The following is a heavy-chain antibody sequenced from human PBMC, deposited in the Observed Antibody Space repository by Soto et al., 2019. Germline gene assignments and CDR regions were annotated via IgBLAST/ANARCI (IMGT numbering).Heavy chain of an antibody. V-gene: IGHV1-69*12. CDR3: ATSGVVVNAFDV. D-gene: IGHD2-21*01. J-gene: IGHJ3*01. CDR2: IIPISGTA. Sequence: QVQLVQSGAEVKKPGSSVKVSCKTSGGIFSNYAISWLRQVPGQGLEWMGGIIPISGTANYAQKFQGRVTITADESTRTAYMELSSLRSEDTAVYYCATSGVVVNAFDVWGQGTMVTVSS. CDR1: GGIFSNYA.